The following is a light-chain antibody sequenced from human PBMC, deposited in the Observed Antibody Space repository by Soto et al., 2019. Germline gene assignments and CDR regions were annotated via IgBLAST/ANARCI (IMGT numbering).Light chain of an antibody. CDR2: EVS. V-gene: IGLV2-14*01. CDR1: SSDVGGYNY. CDR3: SLYTSSSTLYV. J-gene: IGLJ1*01. Sequence: QSALTQPASVSGSPGQSITISCTGTSSDVGGYNYVSWYQQHPGKAPKLIIFEVSLRPSAVSNRFSASKSGNTASLTISGLQAEDEADYYCSLYTSSSTLYVFGTGTKVTVL.